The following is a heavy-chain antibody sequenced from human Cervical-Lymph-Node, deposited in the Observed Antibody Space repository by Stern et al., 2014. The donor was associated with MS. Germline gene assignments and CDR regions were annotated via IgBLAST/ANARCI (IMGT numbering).Heavy chain of an antibody. CDR1: GYTLTELS. J-gene: IGHJ6*02. Sequence: VQLVVSGAEVKKPGASVKVSCKVSGYTLTELSMHWVRQAPGKGLEWMGGFDPEDGETIYAQKFQGRVTMTEDTSTDTAYMELSSLRSEDTAVYYCATDRDDFRSGYSAPTKGYGLDVWGQGTTVTVTS. CDR3: ATDRDDFRSGYSAPTKGYGLDV. CDR2: FDPEDGET. V-gene: IGHV1-24*01. D-gene: IGHD3-3*01.